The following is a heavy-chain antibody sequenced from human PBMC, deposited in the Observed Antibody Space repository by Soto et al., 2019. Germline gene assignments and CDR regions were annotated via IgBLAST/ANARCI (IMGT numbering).Heavy chain of an antibody. CDR2: IYYSGST. CDR1: GGSISRYF. CDR3: ARERYYGMDV. Sequence: SETLSLICTVSGGSISRYFWSWIRQPPGKGLEWIGNIYYSGSTNYNPSLKSRVTISVDTSKNQFSLKLSSVTAADTAVYYCARERYYGMDVWGQVTTVTVSS. V-gene: IGHV4-59*01. J-gene: IGHJ6*02.